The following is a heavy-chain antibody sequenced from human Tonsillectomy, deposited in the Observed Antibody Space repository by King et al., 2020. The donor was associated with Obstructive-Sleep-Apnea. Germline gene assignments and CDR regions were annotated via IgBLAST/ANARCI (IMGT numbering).Heavy chain of an antibody. J-gene: IGHJ3*02. CDR2: ISSSSSTI. CDR3: ARGGLGYVTYKLDAFDI. V-gene: IGHV3-48*04. D-gene: IGHD3-16*01. CDR1: GFTFSSYS. Sequence: QLVQSGGGLVQPGGSLRLSCAASGFTFSSYSMNWVRQAPGKGLEWVSYISSSSSTIYYADSVKGRFTISRDNAKNSLYLQMNSLRAEDTAVYYCARGGLGYVTYKLDAFDIWGQGTMVTVSS.